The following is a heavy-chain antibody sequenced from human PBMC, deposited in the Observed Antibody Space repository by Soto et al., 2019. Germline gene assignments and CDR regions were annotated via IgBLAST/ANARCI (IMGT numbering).Heavy chain of an antibody. D-gene: IGHD4-17*01. V-gene: IGHV1-18*01. CDR2: ITPLKGDT. CDR3: AKDSGARPEYCQD. Sequence: QVLLVQSGAEVKRPGASVKVSCKASGYSFTSYGISWLRQAPGQGLEWMGWITPLKGDTHHSPKFQDRIIMTTDTSTSTAYFEMRRLTSDGAAVYYCAKDSGARPEYCQDWGEGTLVSVSS. J-gene: IGHJ1*01. CDR1: GYSFTSYG.